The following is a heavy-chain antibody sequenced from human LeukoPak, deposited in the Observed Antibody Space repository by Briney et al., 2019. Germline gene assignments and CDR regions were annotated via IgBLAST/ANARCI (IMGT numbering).Heavy chain of an antibody. V-gene: IGHV5-51*01. CDR2: IYPGDSDT. CDR1: GYSFTTYW. J-gene: IGHJ3*02. CDR3: ARQRSTAYYDSSGLPYDAFDI. Sequence: GESLKISCKSSGYSFTTYWNGWVRQVPGKGLEWMGIIYPGDSDTRYSPSFQGQVTISADNSISTAYLQWSSLKASDTAMYYCARQRSTAYYDSSGLPYDAFDIWGQGTMVTVSS. D-gene: IGHD3-22*01.